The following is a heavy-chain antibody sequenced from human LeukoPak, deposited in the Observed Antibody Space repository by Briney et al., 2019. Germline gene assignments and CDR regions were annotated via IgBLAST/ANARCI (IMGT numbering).Heavy chain of an antibody. J-gene: IGHJ3*02. Sequence: GGSLRLSCAASGFAVSGNYMSWVRQAPGKGLEWVSVIYSGGSSYYADSVKGRFTISRDTSKNTVYLQMNSLRTEDTAVYYCATRSFIVVVPAATRDAFDIWGQGTMVTVSS. CDR1: GFAVSGNY. V-gene: IGHV3-53*01. CDR2: IYSGGSS. CDR3: ATRSFIVVVPAATRDAFDI. D-gene: IGHD2-2*01.